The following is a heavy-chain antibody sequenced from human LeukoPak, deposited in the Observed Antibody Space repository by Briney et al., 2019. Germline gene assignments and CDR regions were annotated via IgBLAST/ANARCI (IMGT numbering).Heavy chain of an antibody. J-gene: IGHJ4*02. D-gene: IGHD3-22*01. V-gene: IGHV1-69*04. Sequence: GASVKVSCKASGGTFSSYAISWVRQAPGQGLEWMGRIIPILGIANYAQKFQGRVTITADKSTSTAYMELSSLRSEDTAVYYCARDGQGIAVVTDWGQGTLVTVSS. CDR1: GGTFSSYA. CDR2: IIPILGIA. CDR3: ARDGQGIAVVTD.